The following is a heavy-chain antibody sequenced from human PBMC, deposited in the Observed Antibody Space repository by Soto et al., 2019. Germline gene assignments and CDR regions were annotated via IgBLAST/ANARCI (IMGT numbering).Heavy chain of an antibody. CDR3: ARQPGYCSDASCHDDYWFDS. V-gene: IGHV4-31*03. J-gene: IGHJ5*01. D-gene: IGHD2-2*01. Sequence: QVQLQESGPGLVKPSQTLSLTCSVSGVSISRADYFWSWIRQHPGQVLEWLGYIYYSGHTNYKPSLESRVTISIDTSKNQFSLNLSSMTAAGTAVYSCARQPGYCSDASCHDDYWFDSGGQGILVTVSS. CDR1: GVSISRADYF. CDR2: IYYSGHT.